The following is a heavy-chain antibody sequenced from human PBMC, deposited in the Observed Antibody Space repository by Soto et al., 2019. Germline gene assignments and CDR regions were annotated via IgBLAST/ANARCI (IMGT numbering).Heavy chain of an antibody. J-gene: IGHJ4*02. CDR3: ARLSVGYGDYALSLKY. D-gene: IGHD4-17*01. Sequence: QVQLVQSGAEVKKPGASVKVSCKASGYTFTGYGLAWVRHAPGQGLEWMGWISAYNGNTLYAQKFQDRLTMTTDTSTSTAYMELRSLRSEDTGVYFWARLSVGYGDYALSLKYWGQGTLVTVSS. V-gene: IGHV1-18*01. CDR1: GYTFTGYG. CDR2: ISAYNGNT.